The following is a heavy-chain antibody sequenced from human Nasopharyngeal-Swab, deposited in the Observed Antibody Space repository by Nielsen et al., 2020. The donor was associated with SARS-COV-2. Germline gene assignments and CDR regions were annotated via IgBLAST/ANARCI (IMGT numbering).Heavy chain of an antibody. J-gene: IGHJ6*03. CDR3: ARGLRSLVNWYYYYYMDV. D-gene: IGHD3-3*01. V-gene: IGHV3-21*01. Sequence: GESLKISCAASGFTFSSYSMNWVRQAPGKGLEWVSSISSSSSYIYYADSVEGRFTISRDNAKNSLYLQMNSLRAEDTAVYYCARGLRSLVNWYYYYYMDVWGKGTTVTVSS. CDR2: ISSSSSYI. CDR1: GFTFSSYS.